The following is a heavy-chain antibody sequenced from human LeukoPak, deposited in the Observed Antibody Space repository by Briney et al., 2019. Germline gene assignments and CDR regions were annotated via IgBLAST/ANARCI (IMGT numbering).Heavy chain of an antibody. D-gene: IGHD2-2*01. CDR1: GYTFTSYY. V-gene: IGHV1-46*01. Sequence: GASVKVSCKASGYTFTSYYMHWVRQAPGQGLEWMGIINPSGGSTSYAQKSQGRVTMTRDTSTSTVYMELSSLRSEDTAVYYCARDVVGNIVVVPAAPGVAFGIWGQGTMVTVSS. CDR2: INPSGGST. J-gene: IGHJ3*02. CDR3: ARDVVGNIVVVPAAPGVAFGI.